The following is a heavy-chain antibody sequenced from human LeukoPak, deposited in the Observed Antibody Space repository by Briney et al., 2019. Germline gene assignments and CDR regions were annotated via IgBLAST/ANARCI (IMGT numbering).Heavy chain of an antibody. V-gene: IGHV3-23*01. CDR1: GFTFSNYA. D-gene: IGHD3-9*01. CDR2: ITGSGTST. J-gene: IGHJ4*02. Sequence: PGASLRLSCVASGFTFSNYAMSWVRQPPGRGLEWVSAITGSGTSTYYADSLKGRFTISRDNSKNTVFLQMNSLRHEDTAIYYCVIWGDYDVLTGYYVPDYWGQGTLVTVSS. CDR3: VIWGDYDVLTGYYVPDY.